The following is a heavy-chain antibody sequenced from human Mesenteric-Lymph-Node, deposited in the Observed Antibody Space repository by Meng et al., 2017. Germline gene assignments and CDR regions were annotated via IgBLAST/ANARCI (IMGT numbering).Heavy chain of an antibody. Sequence: QVKLRPGGAGLLKPSETPSLPCAVYGGSFSGSYWSWIRQPPGKGLEWIGEINHSGSTNYNPSLKNRVTISVDTSKNQFSLMLTSVTATDTAVYYCARRRGGSGRDCWGQGTLVTVSS. D-gene: IGHD3-10*01. J-gene: IGHJ4*02. V-gene: IGHV4-34*01. CDR1: GGSFSGSY. CDR3: ARRRGGSGRDC. CDR2: INHSGST.